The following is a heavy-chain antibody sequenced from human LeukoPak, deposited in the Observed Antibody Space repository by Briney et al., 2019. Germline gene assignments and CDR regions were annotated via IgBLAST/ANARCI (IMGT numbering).Heavy chain of an antibody. V-gene: IGHV1-2*02. J-gene: IGHJ4*02. Sequence: ASVKVSCKASGYTFTSYYMHWVRQAPGQGLEWMGWINPNSGGTNYAQKFQGRVTMTRDTSISTAYMELSRLRSDDTAVYYCARGLLWFGELTYFDYWGQGTLVTVSS. D-gene: IGHD3-10*01. CDR3: ARGLLWFGELTYFDY. CDR2: INPNSGGT. CDR1: GYTFTSYY.